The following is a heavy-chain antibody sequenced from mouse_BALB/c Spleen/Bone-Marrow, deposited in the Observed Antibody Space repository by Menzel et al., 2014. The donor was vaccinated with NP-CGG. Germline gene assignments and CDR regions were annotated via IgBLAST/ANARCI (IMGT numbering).Heavy chain of an antibody. J-gene: IGHJ2*01. CDR1: AYSITSDYG. D-gene: IGHD1-1*01. CDR2: IHYSGNT. Sequence: EVMLVESGPDLVKPSQSVSLTCTVTAYSITSDYGWHWIRQFPGNRLEWMAYIHYSGNTDYNPSLKSRISITRDTSKNQYFLQLNSVTTEDTATYYCARETAIVADFDYWGQGTPLTVAS. V-gene: IGHV3-1*02. CDR3: ARETAIVADFDY.